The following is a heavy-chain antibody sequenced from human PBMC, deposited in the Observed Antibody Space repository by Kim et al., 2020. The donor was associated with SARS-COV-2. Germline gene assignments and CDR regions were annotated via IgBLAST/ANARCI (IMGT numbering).Heavy chain of an antibody. CDR2: IYYSGST. V-gene: IGHV4-39*01. CDR3: GRHPQPYYYDSSGYYYDYYYGMDV. D-gene: IGHD3-22*01. Sequence: SETLSLTCTVSGGSISSSSYYWGWIRQPPGKGLEWIGSIYYSGSTYYNPSLKSRVTISVDTSKNQFSLKLSSVTAADTAVYYCGRHPQPYYYDSSGYYYDYYYGMDVWGQGTTVTVSS. CDR1: GGSISSSSYY. J-gene: IGHJ6*02.